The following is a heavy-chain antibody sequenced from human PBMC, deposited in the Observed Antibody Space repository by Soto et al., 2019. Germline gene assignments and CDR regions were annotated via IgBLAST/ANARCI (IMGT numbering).Heavy chain of an antibody. CDR1: GFTFSSYA. CDR3: ARDSRNYYGSGSYYNGYYGMDV. D-gene: IGHD3-10*01. V-gene: IGHV3-30-3*01. J-gene: IGHJ6*02. Sequence: SGGSLRLSYAASGFTFSSYAMHWVRQAPGKGLEWVAVISYDGSNKYYADSVKGRFTISRDNSKNTLYLQMNSLRAEDTAVYYCARDSRNYYGSGSYYNGYYGMDVWGQGTTVTVSS. CDR2: ISYDGSNK.